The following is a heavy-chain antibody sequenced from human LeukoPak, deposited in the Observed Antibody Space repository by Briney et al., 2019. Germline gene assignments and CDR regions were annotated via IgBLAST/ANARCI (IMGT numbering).Heavy chain of an antibody. Sequence: PGGSLRLSCAASGFTFSNAWMSWVRQAPGKGLEWVGRIKSKTDGGTTDYAAPVKGRFTISRDDSKNTLYLQMNSLKTEDTAVYYCTTDWPEYQLYYDYWGQGTLVTVSS. CDR3: TTDWPEYQLYYDY. V-gene: IGHV3-15*01. J-gene: IGHJ4*02. CDR1: GFTFSNAW. D-gene: IGHD2-2*01. CDR2: IKSKTDGGTT.